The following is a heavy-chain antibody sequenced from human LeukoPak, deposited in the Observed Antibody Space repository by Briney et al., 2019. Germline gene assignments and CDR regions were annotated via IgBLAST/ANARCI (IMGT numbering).Heavy chain of an antibody. CDR2: IKPDSVAT. CDR3: ARDHDYGPDY. Sequence: ASVKVSCKTSGFTFSDHYMHWLRQAPGQGLEWMGWIKPDSVATNYAQKFQGRFTMSRDMSISTVYMEQTSLASDDTAMYRCARDHDYGPDYWGQGTLVTVSA. CDR1: GFTFSDHY. D-gene: IGHD4/OR15-4a*01. V-gene: IGHV1-2*02. J-gene: IGHJ4*02.